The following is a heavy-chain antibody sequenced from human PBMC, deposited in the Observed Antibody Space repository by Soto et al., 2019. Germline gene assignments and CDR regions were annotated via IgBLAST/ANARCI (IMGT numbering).Heavy chain of an antibody. J-gene: IGHJ5*02. CDR3: ATGRIAVAGIPNWFDP. V-gene: IGHV3-21*01. Sequence: PGGSLRLSCAASGFTFSSYSMNWVRQAPGKGLEWVASISSSSSYIYYADSVKGRFTISRDNAKNSLYLQKNSLRAEDTAVYYCATGRIAVAGIPNWFDPWGQGTLVTVSS. D-gene: IGHD6-19*01. CDR2: ISSSSSYI. CDR1: GFTFSSYS.